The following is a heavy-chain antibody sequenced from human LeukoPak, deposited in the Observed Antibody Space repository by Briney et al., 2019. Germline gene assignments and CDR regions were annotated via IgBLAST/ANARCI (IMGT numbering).Heavy chain of an antibody. CDR1: GGSINSGSYY. J-gene: IGHJ3*02. CDR2: ISTSGST. D-gene: IGHD3/OR15-3a*01. Sequence: SQTLSLTCTVSGGSINSGSYYWSWIRQPAGKGLEWIGRISTSGSTNYSPSLRSRVTMSVDTSKNQFSLKLSSVTAADTAVYYCARWTGYQDAFDIWGQGTMVTVSS. V-gene: IGHV4-61*02. CDR3: ARWTGYQDAFDI.